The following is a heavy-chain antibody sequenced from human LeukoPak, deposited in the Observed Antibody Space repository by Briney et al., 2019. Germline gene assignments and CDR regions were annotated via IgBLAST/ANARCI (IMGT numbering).Heavy chain of an antibody. V-gene: IGHV4-4*02. CDR1: GVSISSSNW. CDR3: ASGDYGAGSPVMRY. D-gene: IGHD3-10*01. J-gene: IGHJ4*01. Sequence: SETLSLTCAVSGVSISSSNWWSWVRQPPGKGLEWIGEIYHSGSTNYNPSLKSRVTISVDRSKKQFSLKLGSVTAADTAVYYCASGDYGAGSPVMRYWGHGTLVIVSS. CDR2: IYHSGST.